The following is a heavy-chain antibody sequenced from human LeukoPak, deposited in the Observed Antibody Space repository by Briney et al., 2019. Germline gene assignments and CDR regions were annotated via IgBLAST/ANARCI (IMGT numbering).Heavy chain of an antibody. D-gene: IGHD2-21*01. Sequence: GGSLRLSCAASGFTFSNYGMHWVRQAPGKGLEWVGVISYDGKVKYYADSVKGRFTISRDNSKNTLYLQMNSLRAEDTAVYYCARDRTYSYYGMDVWGQGTTVTVSS. CDR2: ISYDGKVK. CDR3: ARDRTYSYYGMDV. J-gene: IGHJ6*02. V-gene: IGHV3-30*03. CDR1: GFTFSNYG.